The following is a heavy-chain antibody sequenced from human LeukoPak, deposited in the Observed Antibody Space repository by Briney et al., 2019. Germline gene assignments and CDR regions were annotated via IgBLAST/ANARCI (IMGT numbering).Heavy chain of an antibody. Sequence: ASVKVSCKASGYTFTSYYMHWVRQAPGQGLEWMGIINPSGGSTSYAQKFQGRVTVTRDTSTSTVYMELSSLRSEDTAVYYCARVDTAMNNYYYYGMDVWGQGTTVTVSS. D-gene: IGHD5-18*01. CDR1: GYTFTSYY. V-gene: IGHV1-46*01. CDR2: INPSGGST. J-gene: IGHJ6*02. CDR3: ARVDTAMNNYYYYGMDV.